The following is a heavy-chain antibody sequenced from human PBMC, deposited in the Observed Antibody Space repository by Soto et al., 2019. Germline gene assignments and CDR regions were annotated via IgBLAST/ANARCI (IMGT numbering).Heavy chain of an antibody. J-gene: IGHJ6*03. CDR2: IIPILGIA. CDR3: ARDDRKVVPAAIDYYYYYYMDV. CDR1: GGTFSSYT. D-gene: IGHD2-2*01. V-gene: IGHV1-69*04. Sequence: ASVKVSCKASGGTFSSYTISWVRQAPGQGLEWMGRIIPILGIANYAQKFQGRVTITADKSTSTAYMERSSLRSEDTAVYYCARDDRKVVPAAIDYYYYYYMDVWGKGTTVTVSS.